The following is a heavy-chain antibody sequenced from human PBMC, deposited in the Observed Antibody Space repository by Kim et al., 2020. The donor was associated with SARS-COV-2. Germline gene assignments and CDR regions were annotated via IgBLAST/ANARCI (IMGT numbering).Heavy chain of an antibody. D-gene: IGHD5-18*01. CDR2: K. V-gene: IGHV3-30*07. Sequence: KSYADYVKGRLTISRDNSKNTLYLQMNSLRAEDTAVYYCARGSTANAFDIWGQGTMVTVSS. J-gene: IGHJ3*02. CDR3: ARGSTANAFDI.